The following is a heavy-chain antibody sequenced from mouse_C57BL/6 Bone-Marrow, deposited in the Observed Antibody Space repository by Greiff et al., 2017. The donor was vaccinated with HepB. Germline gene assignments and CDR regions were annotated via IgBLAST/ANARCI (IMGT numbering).Heavy chain of an antibody. D-gene: IGHD2-2*01. CDR3: TRWRWLRPYYFDY. V-gene: IGHV1-5*01. Sequence: EVKVVESGTVLARPGASVKMSCKTSGYTFTSYWMHWVKQRPGQGLEWIGAIYPGNSDTSYNQKFKGKAKLTAVTSASTAYMELSSLTNEDSAVYYCTRWRWLRPYYFDYWGQGTTLTVSS. J-gene: IGHJ2*01. CDR2: IYPGNSDT. CDR1: GYTFTSYW.